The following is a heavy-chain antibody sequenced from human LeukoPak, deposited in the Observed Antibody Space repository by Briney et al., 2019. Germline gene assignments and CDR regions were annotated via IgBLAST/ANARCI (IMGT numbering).Heavy chain of an antibody. CDR1: GFTFSNYW. J-gene: IGHJ6*02. CDR2: IKSDGSYA. Sequence: QPGESLRLSCAASGFTFSNYWMHWVRQAPGKVLVWVSRIKSDGSYATYPDSVKGRFTSSRDNAKNSLYLQMNSLRAEDTAVYYCATCMVGYSGMDVWGQGTTVTVSS. V-gene: IGHV3-74*01. CDR3: ATCMVGYSGMDV. D-gene: IGHD2-15*01.